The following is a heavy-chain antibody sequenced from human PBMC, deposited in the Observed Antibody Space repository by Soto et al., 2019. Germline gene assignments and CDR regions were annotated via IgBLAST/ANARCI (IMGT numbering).Heavy chain of an antibody. J-gene: IGHJ6*01. CDR3: ARSPGITGTRASQYAMEV. CDR1: GYTFNTFA. CDR2: IIPIFGTP. V-gene: IGHV1-69*13. Sequence: GASVKVSCKASGYTFNTFAISWVRQAPGQGLEWMGGIIPIFGTPDYAQHFPGRVTISADESTNTAYLELSSLRSEDTAVYYCARSPGITGTRASQYAMEVWGQATTVTVSS. D-gene: IGHD1-20*01.